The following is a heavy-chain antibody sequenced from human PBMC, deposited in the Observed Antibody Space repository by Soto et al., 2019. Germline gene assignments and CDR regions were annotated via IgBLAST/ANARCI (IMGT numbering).Heavy chain of an antibody. CDR3: ASRYSVDGMDV. CDR1: VITAETTD. V-gene: IGHV3-53*01. J-gene: IGHJ6*01. Sequence: GAMPRSSAASVITAETTDLTWVRQPPGKMQEWLSVIASGASTYYADSVKGRFTISRDNSKNTLYLQMNSLRAEDTAVYYCASRYSVDGMDVW. D-gene: IGHD2-15*01. CDR2: IASGAST.